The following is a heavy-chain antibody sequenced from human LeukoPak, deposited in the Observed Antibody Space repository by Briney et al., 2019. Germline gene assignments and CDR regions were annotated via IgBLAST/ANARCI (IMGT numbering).Heavy chain of an antibody. CDR1: GFTFSDHY. Sequence: GGSLRLSCAASGFTFSDHYMDWVRQAPGKGLEWVGRIRNKANTYITKYAASVKGRFTISRDDSKNSLFLQMNSLKAEDTAVYFCARVVDGDFDWFDYWGQGTLVTVSS. D-gene: IGHD3-10*01. CDR2: IRNKANTYIT. V-gene: IGHV3-72*01. J-gene: IGHJ5*01. CDR3: ARVVDGDFDWFDY.